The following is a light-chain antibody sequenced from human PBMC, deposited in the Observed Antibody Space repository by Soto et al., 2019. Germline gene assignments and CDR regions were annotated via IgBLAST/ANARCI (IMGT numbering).Light chain of an antibody. CDR1: QSVSSSY. Sequence: EIVLTQSPGTLSLSPGERATLSCRASQSVSSSYLAWYQQKPGQAPRLLIYGASSRATDIPDRFSGSGSGTDFTLTISRLEPEDFAVYYCQQYGSSPQTFGQGTLLEIK. CDR2: GAS. J-gene: IGKJ5*01. CDR3: QQYGSSPQT. V-gene: IGKV3-20*01.